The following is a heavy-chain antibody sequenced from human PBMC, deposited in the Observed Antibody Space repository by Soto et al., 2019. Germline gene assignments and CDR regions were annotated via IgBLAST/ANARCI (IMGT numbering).Heavy chain of an antibody. V-gene: IGHV1-69*01. D-gene: IGHD3-22*01. CDR1: GGTFRSYS. CDR3: ARPDEGGYSSNHHYYYALDF. J-gene: IGHJ6*02. Sequence: QVQLVQSGAEVKKPGSSVKVSCNASGGTFRSYSISWVRQAPGQGLEWMGGIIPIFDITNYAQKFQGRVTITADESTSTAYMELSSLGSDDTAVYYCARPDEGGYSSNHHYYYALDFWGQGTTVTV. CDR2: IIPIFDIT.